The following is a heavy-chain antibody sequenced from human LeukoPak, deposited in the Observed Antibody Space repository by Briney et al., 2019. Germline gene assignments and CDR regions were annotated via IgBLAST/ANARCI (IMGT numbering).Heavy chain of an antibody. D-gene: IGHD1-26*01. CDR2: INPNSGGT. CDR1: GYTFTGYY. Sequence: ASVKVSRKASGYTFTGYYMHWVRQAPGQGLEWMGRINPNSGGTNYAQKFQGRVTMTRDTSISTAYMELSRLRSDDTAVYYCARGREPRKPFDPWGQGTLGTVSS. J-gene: IGHJ5*02. CDR3: ARGREPRKPFDP. V-gene: IGHV1-2*06.